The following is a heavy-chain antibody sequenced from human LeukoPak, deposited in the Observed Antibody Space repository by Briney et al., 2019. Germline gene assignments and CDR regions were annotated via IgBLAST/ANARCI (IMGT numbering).Heavy chain of an antibody. V-gene: IGHV1-8*01. CDR3: ARYAPPSWIQLWSDAFDI. J-gene: IGHJ3*02. CDR2: MNPNSGNT. D-gene: IGHD5-18*01. CDR1: GYTFTSYD. Sequence: ASVKVSCKASGYTFTSYDISWVRQATGQGLEWMGWMNPNSGNTGYAQKFQGRVTMTRNTSISTAYMELSSLRSEDTAVYYCARYAPPSWIQLWSDAFDIWGQGTMVTVSS.